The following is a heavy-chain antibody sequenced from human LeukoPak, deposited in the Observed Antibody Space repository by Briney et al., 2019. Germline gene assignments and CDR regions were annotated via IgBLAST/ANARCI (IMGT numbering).Heavy chain of an antibody. CDR3: ARDDYGGKLDI. Sequence: PGGSLRLSCAASGFTFSSYEMNWVRQAPGKGLEWVSYISSSGSTIYYADSVKGRFTISRDNAKNSLYLQMNSLRAEDTAVYYCARDDYGGKLDIWGQGTVVTVSS. CDR1: GFTFSSYE. J-gene: IGHJ3*02. D-gene: IGHD4-23*01. V-gene: IGHV3-48*03. CDR2: ISSSGSTI.